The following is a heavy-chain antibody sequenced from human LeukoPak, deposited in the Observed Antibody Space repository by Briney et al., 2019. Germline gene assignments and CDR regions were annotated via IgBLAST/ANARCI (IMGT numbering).Heavy chain of an antibody. CDR1: GYTFTSYD. J-gene: IGHJ6*02. Sequence: ASVKVSCKASGYTFTSYDIHWVRQATGQGLEWMGWMNPNSGNTGYAQKFQGRVTMTRNTSISTAYMELSSLRSEDTAVYYCARGFVDFWSGYLNYYYYYGMDVWGQGTTVTVSS. V-gene: IGHV1-8*01. CDR2: MNPNSGNT. D-gene: IGHD3-3*01. CDR3: ARGFVDFWSGYLNYYYYYGMDV.